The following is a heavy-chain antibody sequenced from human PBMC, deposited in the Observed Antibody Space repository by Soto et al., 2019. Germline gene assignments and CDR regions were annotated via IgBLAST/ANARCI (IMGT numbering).Heavy chain of an antibody. CDR3: ARAPETPSVLGVALPYFFDY. CDR2: IFYSGSF. CDR1: GGSISSGTAY. Sequence: QVQLQESGPGLVKPSQTLSLTCNVSGGSISSGTAYWSWIHQRPGKGLEWIGYIFYSGSFYYTPSLRGRVMILADTSKNQFTLRLSSVTAADTAVYYCARAPETPSVLGVALPYFFDYWGQGALVTVSS. J-gene: IGHJ4*02. V-gene: IGHV4-31*03. D-gene: IGHD3-3*01.